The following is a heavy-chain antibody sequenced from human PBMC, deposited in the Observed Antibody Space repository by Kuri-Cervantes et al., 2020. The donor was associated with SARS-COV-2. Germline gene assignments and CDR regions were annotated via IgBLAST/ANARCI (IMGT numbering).Heavy chain of an antibody. V-gene: IGHV3-72*01. CDR3: TSLQRIPLFDI. J-gene: IGHJ3*02. Sequence: GESLKISCAASGFTFSDHYMDWVRQAPGRGLEWVGRIRNKDGKYSTEYAASVRGRFTISRDDSKKSLYLQMNSLQTEDTAVYYCTSLQRIPLFDIWGQGTVVTV. CDR2: IRNKDGKYST. D-gene: IGHD2-21*01. CDR1: GFTFSDHY.